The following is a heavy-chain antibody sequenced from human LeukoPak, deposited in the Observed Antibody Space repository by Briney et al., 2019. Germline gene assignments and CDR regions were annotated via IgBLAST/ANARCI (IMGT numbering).Heavy chain of an antibody. J-gene: IGHJ4*02. CDR3: ARGRGTPDY. CDR1: GFTFDDYA. Sequence: SLRLSCAASGFTFDDYAMHWVRLAPGKGLEWVSGISWNSGSVGYADSVRGRFTISRDNAKNSMFLQMDYLRAEDTAVYFCARGRGTPDYWGQGTLVTVSS. CDR2: ISWNSGSV. D-gene: IGHD1-1*01. V-gene: IGHV3-9*01.